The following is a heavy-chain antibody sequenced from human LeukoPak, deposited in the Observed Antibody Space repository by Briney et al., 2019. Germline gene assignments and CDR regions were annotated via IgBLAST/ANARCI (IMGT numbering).Heavy chain of an antibody. V-gene: IGHV3-43*02. CDR1: GFTFDDYA. D-gene: IGHD6-13*01. CDR3: TKDSPAAAGFFDS. Sequence: PGGSLRLSCAASGFTFDDYAIHWVRQPPGKGLEWVSLISGGGGSTYYADSMKGRFTMTRDNNKNSVYLQMNSLSTDDTALYYCTKDSPAAAGFFDSWGQGTLVTVSS. J-gene: IGHJ4*02. CDR2: ISGGGGST.